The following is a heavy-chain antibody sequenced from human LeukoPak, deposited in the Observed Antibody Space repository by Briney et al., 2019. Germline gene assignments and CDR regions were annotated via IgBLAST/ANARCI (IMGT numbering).Heavy chain of an antibody. Sequence: SETLSLTCTVSGYSISGGYYWGWIRQPPGKGLEWIGTIYHGGSTYYNLSLECRVTISLDTSKNHFSLNLTSVTAADTAMYYCARVAERTWLPYDAAFDIWGLGTMVTVSS. CDR1: GYSISGGYY. CDR3: ARVAERTWLPYDAAFDI. V-gene: IGHV4-38-2*02. J-gene: IGHJ3*02. D-gene: IGHD3-9*01. CDR2: IYHGGST.